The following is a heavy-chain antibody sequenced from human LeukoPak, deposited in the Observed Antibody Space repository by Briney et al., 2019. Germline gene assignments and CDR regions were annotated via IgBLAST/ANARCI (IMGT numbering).Heavy chain of an antibody. Sequence: PGGSLRLSCAASGFTFSDYYMSWIRQAPGKGLEWVSYISSSGSTIYYAESTKGRFTISRDNAKNSLYLQMNSLRVEDTAVYYCARARGDSSGDYYYYYMDVWGKGTTVTVSS. CDR2: ISSSGSTI. J-gene: IGHJ6*03. CDR1: GFTFSDYY. D-gene: IGHD3-22*01. CDR3: ARARGDSSGDYYYYYMDV. V-gene: IGHV3-11*04.